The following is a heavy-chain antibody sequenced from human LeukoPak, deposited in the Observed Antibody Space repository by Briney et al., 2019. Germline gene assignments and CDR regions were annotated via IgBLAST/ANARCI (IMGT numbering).Heavy chain of an antibody. CDR3: AKASRGPGETY. D-gene: IGHD3-10*01. J-gene: IGHJ4*02. CDR2: ISEDGREI. V-gene: IGHV3-7*01. CDR1: GFSFSSYW. Sequence: PGGSLRLSCAASGFSFSSYWMSWVRQAPGKGLEWVANISEDGREIYYVDSVKGRFTISRDNAKNSLYLQMNSLRVEDTAVYYCAKASRGPGETYWGQGTLVTVSS.